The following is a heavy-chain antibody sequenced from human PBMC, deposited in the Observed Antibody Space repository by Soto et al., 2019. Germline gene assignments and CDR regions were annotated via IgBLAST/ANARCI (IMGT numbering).Heavy chain of an antibody. CDR3: ARAHYGDYGYGMDV. V-gene: IGHV4-30-2*01. J-gene: IGHJ6*02. CDR2: IYHSGSA. CDR1: GGSISSVGYS. Sequence: SETLSLTCAVSGGSISSVGYSWTWIRQPPGKGLEWIGYIYHSGSAYYNPSLKSRVTISVDRSKNQFSLKLSSVTAADTAVYYCARAHYGDYGYGMDVWGQGTTVTVSS. D-gene: IGHD4-17*01.